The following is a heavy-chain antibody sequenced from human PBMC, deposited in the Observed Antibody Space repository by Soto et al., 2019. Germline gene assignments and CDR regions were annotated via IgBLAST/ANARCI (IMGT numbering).Heavy chain of an antibody. J-gene: IGHJ4*02. V-gene: IGHV3-74*01. CDR1: GFIFSSYW. Sequence: EVHLVESGGGLVQPGGSLRLSCAASGFIFSSYWMHWVRQAPGKGLVWASRINNDGSDTTYADSVKGRFTVSRDNTRNTLYLEMKSLRAEDTAVYYCSRDITVTPVYWGQGTLVTVSS. CDR3: SRDITVTPVY. D-gene: IGHD1-20*01. CDR2: INNDGSDT.